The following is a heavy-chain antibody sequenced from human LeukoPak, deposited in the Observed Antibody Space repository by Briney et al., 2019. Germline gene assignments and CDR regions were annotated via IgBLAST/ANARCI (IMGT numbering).Heavy chain of an antibody. V-gene: IGHV4-59*08. CDR1: GGSISSYC. D-gene: IGHD6-19*01. J-gene: IGHJ1*01. CDR2: IYYSGST. CDR3: ARRDSSGWYEYFQH. Sequence: SETLSLTCTVSGGSISSYCWSWIRQPPGKGLEWIGYIYYSGSTNYNPSLKSRVTISVDTSKNQFSLKLSSVTAADTAVYYCARRDSSGWYEYFQHWGQGTLVTVSS.